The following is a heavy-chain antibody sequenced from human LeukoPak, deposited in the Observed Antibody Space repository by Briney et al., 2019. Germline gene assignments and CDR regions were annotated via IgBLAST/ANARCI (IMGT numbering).Heavy chain of an antibody. CDR2: IKQDGSEK. D-gene: IGHD5-12*01. Sequence: PGGSLRLSCAASGFTFSNYWMSWIRQAPGKGLEWMANIKQDGSEKYYVDSVKCRFTISRDNDKNSLYLQMNSLSAEDRAVYYCARALGGYDLNAFDIWGQGTMVTVSS. V-gene: IGHV3-7*04. CDR3: ARALGGYDLNAFDI. J-gene: IGHJ3*02. CDR1: GFTFSNYW.